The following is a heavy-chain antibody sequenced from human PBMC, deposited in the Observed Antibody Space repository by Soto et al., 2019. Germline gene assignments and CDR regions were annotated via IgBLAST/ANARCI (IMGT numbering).Heavy chain of an antibody. V-gene: IGHV4-4*02. J-gene: IGHJ6*02. CDR1: GGSINTGDSITNVHW. CDR3: ARTFHRSGVCYCHYGMDV. D-gene: IGHD2-15*01. Sequence: QVQLHESGPGLVKPSGTLSLTCAVSGGSINTGDSITNVHWWGWVRQPPGKGLEWIGEIYHDGSSNYKTSLKRRVTMSVDKSKNQFSLNLRSVTAAATAIDYCARTFHRSGVCYCHYGMDVWGQGTTVTVSS. CDR2: IYHDGSS.